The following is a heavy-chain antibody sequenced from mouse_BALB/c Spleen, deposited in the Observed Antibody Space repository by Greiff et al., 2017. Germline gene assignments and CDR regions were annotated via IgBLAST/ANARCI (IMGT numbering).Heavy chain of an antibody. D-gene: IGHD2-4*01. V-gene: IGHV14-4*02. CDR1: GFNIKDYY. Sequence: EVQLQQSGAELVRSGASVKLSCTASGFNIKDYYMYWVKQRPEQGLEWIGWIDPENGDTEYAPKFQGKATMTADTSSNTAYLQLSSLTSEDTAVYYCNAYFYDYDGAMDYWGQGTSVTVSS. J-gene: IGHJ4*01. CDR3: NAYFYDYDGAMDY. CDR2: IDPENGDT.